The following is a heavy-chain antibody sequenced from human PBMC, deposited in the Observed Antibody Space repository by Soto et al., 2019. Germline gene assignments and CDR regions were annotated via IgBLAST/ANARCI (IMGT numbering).Heavy chain of an antibody. CDR1: GFTFSSYA. V-gene: IGHV3-23*01. CDR2: ISGTGGST. CDR3: AKEMTSGYYLFDY. J-gene: IGHJ4*02. Sequence: GGSLRLSCAASGFTFSSYAMSWVRQAPGKGLEWVSTISGTGGSTYYPDSVKGRFTIPRDNSKNTVYLQMNSLRAEDAAVYYCAKEMTSGYYLFDYWGQGTLVTVSS. D-gene: IGHD3-22*01.